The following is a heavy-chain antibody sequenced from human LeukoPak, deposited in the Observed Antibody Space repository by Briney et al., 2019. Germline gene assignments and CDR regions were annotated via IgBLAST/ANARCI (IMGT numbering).Heavy chain of an antibody. Sequence: ASETLSLTCTVSGGSISSYYWSWIRQPPGKGLEWVGYIYYSGSTNYNPSLKSRVTISVDTSKNQFSLKLSSVTAADTAVYYCARDGAQIAVAGTTGYGMDVWGQGTTVTVSS. D-gene: IGHD6-19*01. J-gene: IGHJ6*02. V-gene: IGHV4-59*12. CDR2: IYYSGST. CDR3: ARDGAQIAVAGTTGYGMDV. CDR1: GGSISSYY.